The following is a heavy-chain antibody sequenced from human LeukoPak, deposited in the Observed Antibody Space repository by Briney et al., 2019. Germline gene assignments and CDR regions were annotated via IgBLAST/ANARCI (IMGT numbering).Heavy chain of an antibody. CDR2: ISGSGGST. CDR3: AKPHNRITMVRGVTVAIDY. CDR1: GFTFSSYA. J-gene: IGHJ4*02. D-gene: IGHD3-10*01. V-gene: IGHV3-23*01. Sequence: PGGSLRLSCAASGFTFSSYAMSWVRQAPGKGLEWVSAISGSGGSTYYADSVKGRFTISRDNSKNTLYLQMNSLRAEDTAVYYCAKPHNRITMVRGVTVAIDYWGQGTLVTVSS.